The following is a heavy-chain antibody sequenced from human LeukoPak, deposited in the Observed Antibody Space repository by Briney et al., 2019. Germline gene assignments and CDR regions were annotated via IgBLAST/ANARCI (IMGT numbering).Heavy chain of an antibody. V-gene: IGHV3-74*01. D-gene: IGHD6-13*01. J-gene: IGHJ4*02. CDR3: ARELAGAGTD. CDR2: INWDGSSI. CDR1: GFTFSSYW. Sequence: SGGSLRLSCEASGFTFSSYWMHWVRQAPGKGLVWVSRINWDGSSIGYADSVKGRFTISRDNAKNTVYLQMNSLRAEDTAVYYCARELAGAGTDWGQGTLVTVSS.